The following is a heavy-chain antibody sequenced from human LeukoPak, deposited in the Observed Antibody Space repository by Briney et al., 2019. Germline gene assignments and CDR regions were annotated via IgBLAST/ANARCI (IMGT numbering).Heavy chain of an antibody. J-gene: IGHJ6*03. V-gene: IGHV4-38-2*02. Sequence: SETLSLTCTVSGYSISSGYYWGWIRQPPGKGLEWIGSIYHSGSTYYNPSLKSRVTISVDTSKNQFSLKLRSVTAADTAVYYCARDQRYNYGSGHYYYMDVWGKGTTVTISS. CDR2: IYHSGST. D-gene: IGHD3-10*01. CDR1: GYSISSGYY. CDR3: ARDQRYNYGSGHYYYMDV.